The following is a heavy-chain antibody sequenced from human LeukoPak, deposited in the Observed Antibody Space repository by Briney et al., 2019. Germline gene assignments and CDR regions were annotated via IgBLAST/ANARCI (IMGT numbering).Heavy chain of an antibody. CDR1: GLTFSKYW. V-gene: IGHV3-7*04. CDR2: INEDGTGK. Sequence: PGGSLRLSCAASGLTFSKYWMSWVRQAPGKGLEWVAIINEDGTGKYYVDSVKGRFTISRDNAENALYLRMNSLRAEDTAVYYCARDYYDTTGYYYFDYWGQGTLVTVSS. CDR3: ARDYYDTTGYYYFDY. J-gene: IGHJ4*02. D-gene: IGHD3-22*01.